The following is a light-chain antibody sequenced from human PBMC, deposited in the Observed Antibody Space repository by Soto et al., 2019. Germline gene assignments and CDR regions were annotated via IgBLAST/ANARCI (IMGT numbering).Light chain of an antibody. CDR1: SGSVSTNNY. Sequence: QTVVTQEPSFSVSLGGTVTLTCALSSGSVSTNNYPSWCQQTPGQAPRTLIFRTNTRSSGVPDRFSGSILGNKAALTITGAQADDESDYYCVLYMGRGIWVFGGGTKLTVL. J-gene: IGLJ3*02. CDR3: VLYMGRGIWV. CDR2: RTN. V-gene: IGLV8-61*01.